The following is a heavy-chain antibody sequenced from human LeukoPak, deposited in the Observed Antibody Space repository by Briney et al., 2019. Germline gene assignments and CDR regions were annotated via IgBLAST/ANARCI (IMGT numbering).Heavy chain of an antibody. CDR3: ARSSYSSSWYTQSFLSDYYMDV. D-gene: IGHD6-13*01. J-gene: IGHJ6*03. Sequence: GGSLRLSCTTSGFTFTDYWMTWVRQAPGKGLEWVSSISSSSSYIYYADSVKGRFTISRDNAKNSLYLQMNSLRAEDTAVYYCARSSYSSSWYTQSFLSDYYMDVWGKGTTVTVSS. CDR1: GFTFTDYW. V-gene: IGHV3-21*01. CDR2: ISSSSSYI.